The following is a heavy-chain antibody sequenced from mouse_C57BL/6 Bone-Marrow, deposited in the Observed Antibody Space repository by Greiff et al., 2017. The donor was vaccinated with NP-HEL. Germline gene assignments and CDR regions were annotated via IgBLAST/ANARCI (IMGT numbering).Heavy chain of an antibody. CDR3: AREGLRARFAY. CDR2: INPNNGGT. CDR1: GYTFTDYN. J-gene: IGHJ3*01. V-gene: IGHV1-22*01. Sequence: VQLKESGPELVKPGASVKMSCKASGYTFTDYNMHWVKQSHGKSLEWIGYINPNNGGTSYNQKFKGKATLTVNKSSSTAYMELRSLTSEDSAVYYCAREGLRARFAYWGQGTLVTVSA. D-gene: IGHD2-4*01.